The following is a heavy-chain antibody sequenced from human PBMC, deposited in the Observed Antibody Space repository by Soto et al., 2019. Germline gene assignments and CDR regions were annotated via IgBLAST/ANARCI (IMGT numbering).Heavy chain of an antibody. CDR2: IYWDDDK. Sequence: QITLNESGPTQVKPRQTLTLTCTFSGFSLTTSGVGVGWIRQSPGKAPEWLALIYWDDDKRYSPSLKSRLTITKGTAKNQVVLTMADLDTADTATYYCAHRVLRTVFGLVTTTAIYFDFWGQGTPVAVSS. D-gene: IGHD3-3*01. CDR3: AHRVLRTVFGLVTTTAIYFDF. V-gene: IGHV2-5*02. J-gene: IGHJ4*02. CDR1: GFSLTTSGVG.